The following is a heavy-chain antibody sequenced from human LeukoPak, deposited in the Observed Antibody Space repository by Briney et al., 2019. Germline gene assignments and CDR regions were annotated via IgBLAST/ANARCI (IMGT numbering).Heavy chain of an antibody. V-gene: IGHV4-39*07. CDR2: INHSGST. J-gene: IGHJ4*02. Sequence: PSETLSLTCTVPGGSISSGGYYWSWIRQPPGKGLEWIGEINHSGSTNYNPSLKSRVTISVDTSKNQFSLKLSSVTAADTAVYYCARGVGGYCSGGSCYTRPVLRFDYWGQGTLVTVSS. CDR3: ARGVGGYCSGGSCYTRPVLRFDY. D-gene: IGHD2-15*01. CDR1: GGSISSGGYY.